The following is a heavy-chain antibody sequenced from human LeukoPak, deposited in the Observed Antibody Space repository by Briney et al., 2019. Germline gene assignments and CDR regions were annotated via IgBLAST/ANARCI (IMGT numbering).Heavy chain of an antibody. V-gene: IGHV1-2*02. Sequence: ASVKVSCKASGYTFTGYYMHWVRQAPGQGLEWMGWINPNSGGTNYAQKFQGRVTMTRDTSISTAYMELSRLRSDDTAVYYCARARRYCSGGSCSSYGMDVWGQGTTVTVSS. D-gene: IGHD2-15*01. CDR2: INPNSGGT. CDR3: ARARRYCSGGSCSSYGMDV. CDR1: GYTFTGYY. J-gene: IGHJ6*02.